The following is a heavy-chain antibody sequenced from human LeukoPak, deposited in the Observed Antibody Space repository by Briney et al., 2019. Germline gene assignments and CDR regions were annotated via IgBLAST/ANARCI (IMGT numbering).Heavy chain of an antibody. D-gene: IGHD3-16*02. CDR1: GFTFSSYA. CDR3: ARGPDDYVWGSYRYSRRLDY. Sequence: GGSLRLSCAASGFTFSSYAMHWVRQAPGKGLEWVAVISYDGSNKYYADSVKGRFTISRDNSKNTLYLQMNSLRAEDTAVYYCARGPDDYVWGSYRYSRRLDYWGQGTLVTVSS. CDR2: ISYDGSNK. J-gene: IGHJ4*02. V-gene: IGHV3-30-3*01.